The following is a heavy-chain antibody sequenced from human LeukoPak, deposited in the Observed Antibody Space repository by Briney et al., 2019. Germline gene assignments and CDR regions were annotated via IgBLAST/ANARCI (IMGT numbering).Heavy chain of an antibody. D-gene: IGHD2-15*01. CDR3: ARDEEVDCSGGSCQHGSLFDP. CDR2: IYYSGST. V-gene: IGHV4-31*03. CDR1: GGSISSGGYY. Sequence: PSETLSLTCTVSGGSISSGGYYWSWIRQHPGKGLEWIGYIYYSGSTYYNPSLKSRVTISVDTSKNQFSLKLSSVTAADTAVYYCARDEEVDCSGGSCQHGSLFDPWGQGTLVTVSS. J-gene: IGHJ5*02.